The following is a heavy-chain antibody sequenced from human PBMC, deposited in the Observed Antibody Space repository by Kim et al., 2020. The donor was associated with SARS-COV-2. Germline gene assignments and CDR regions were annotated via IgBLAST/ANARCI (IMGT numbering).Heavy chain of an antibody. CDR1: GLIFNNDW. Sequence: GGSLRLSCAASGLIFNNDWMTWVRQAPGKGLEWLGRIKSKTDRGTTDYAAPVKGRFTVSRHDSKTTLYLQLNSLRMEDTAVYYCTTQGIFPGDWGPGTLV. CDR2: IKSKTDRGTT. J-gene: IGHJ4*02. V-gene: IGHV3-15*01. D-gene: IGHD2-8*02. CDR3: TTQGIFPGD.